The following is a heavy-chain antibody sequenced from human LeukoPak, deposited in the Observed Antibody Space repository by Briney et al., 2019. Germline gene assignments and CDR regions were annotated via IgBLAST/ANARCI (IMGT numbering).Heavy chain of an antibody. J-gene: IGHJ4*02. V-gene: IGHV3-30*18. D-gene: IGHD3-10*01. Sequence: GGSLRLSCAASGFTFSSYGMHWVRQAPGKGLEWVAVISYDGSNKYYADSVKGRFTISRDNSKNTLYLQMNSLRAEDTAVYYCAKDPSVRGVHLDHWGQGTLVTVSS. CDR3: AKDPSVRGVHLDH. CDR2: ISYDGSNK. CDR1: GFTFSSYG.